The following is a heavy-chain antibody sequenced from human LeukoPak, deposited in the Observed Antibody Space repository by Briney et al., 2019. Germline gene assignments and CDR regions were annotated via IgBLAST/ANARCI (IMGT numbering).Heavy chain of an antibody. Sequence: GGSLRLSCVASGVTVSSAYMSWVRQAPGKGLEWVGRIKSKIDGGTTDYAAPVKGRFTISRDDSKNTLYLQMNSLKTEDTAVYYCTGRATSSGWYYFDYWGQGTLVTVSS. CDR2: IKSKIDGGTT. V-gene: IGHV3-15*01. CDR1: GVTVSSAY. D-gene: IGHD6-19*01. CDR3: TGRATSSGWYYFDY. J-gene: IGHJ4*02.